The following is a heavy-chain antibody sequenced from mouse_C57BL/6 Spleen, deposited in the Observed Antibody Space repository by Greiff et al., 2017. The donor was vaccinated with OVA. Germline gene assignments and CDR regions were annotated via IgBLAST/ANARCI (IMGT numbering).Heavy chain of an antibody. CDR1: GFTFSSYA. Sequence: EVQGVESGGGLVKPGGSLKLSCAASGFTFSSYAMSWVRQTPEKRLEWVATISDGGSYTYYPDNVKGRFTISRDNAKNNLYLQMSHLKSEDTAMYYCARGDGYYWYFDVWGTGTTVTVSS. CDR3: ARGDGYYWYFDV. CDR2: ISDGGSYT. D-gene: IGHD2-3*01. V-gene: IGHV5-4*01. J-gene: IGHJ1*03.